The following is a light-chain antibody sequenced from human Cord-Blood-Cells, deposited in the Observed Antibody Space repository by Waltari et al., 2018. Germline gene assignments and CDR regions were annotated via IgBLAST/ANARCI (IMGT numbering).Light chain of an antibody. Sequence: DIVMTQSPDSLAVSLGERATINCKSSQSVLYSSNNKNYLAWYQQKPGQHPKLLIYWASTRESWVPDRFSGSGSGTCFTLTISSLQAEDVAVYYCQQYYSTPFTFGQGTKLEIK. CDR3: QQYYSTPFT. J-gene: IGKJ2*01. V-gene: IGKV4-1*01. CDR1: QSVLYSSNNKNY. CDR2: WAS.